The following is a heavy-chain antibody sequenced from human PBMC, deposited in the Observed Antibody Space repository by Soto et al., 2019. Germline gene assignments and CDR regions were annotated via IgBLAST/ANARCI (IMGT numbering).Heavy chain of an antibody. Sequence: QVQLVQSGAEVKEPGASVKVSCKASGYTFTTYFIHWVRQAPGQGLEWMGGIIPIFGTANYAQKFQGRVTITADKSTSTAYMELSSLRSEDTAVYYCASSPVGIAEYFQHWGQGTLVTVSS. D-gene: IGHD6-13*01. CDR1: GYTFTTYF. V-gene: IGHV1-69*06. CDR2: IIPIFGTA. CDR3: ASSPVGIAEYFQH. J-gene: IGHJ1*01.